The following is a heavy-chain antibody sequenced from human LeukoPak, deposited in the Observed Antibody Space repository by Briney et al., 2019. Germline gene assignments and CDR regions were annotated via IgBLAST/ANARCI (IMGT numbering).Heavy chain of an antibody. CDR3: ARDGEYCSSTSCYGY. CDR2: INWNGGST. V-gene: IGHV3-20*04. CDR1: GFTFDDYG. J-gene: IGHJ4*02. D-gene: IGHD2-2*01. Sequence: RSGGSLRLSCAASGFTFDDYGMSWVRQAPGKGLEWVSGINWNGGSTGYADSVKGRFTISRDNAKNPLYLQMNSLRAEDTALYYCARDGEYCSSTSCYGYWGQGTLVTVSS.